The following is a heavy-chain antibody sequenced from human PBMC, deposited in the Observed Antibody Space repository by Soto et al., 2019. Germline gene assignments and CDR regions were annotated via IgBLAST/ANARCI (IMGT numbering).Heavy chain of an antibody. Sequence: QVQLQESGPGLVKPSETLSLTCTVSGGSIANYYCSWFRQPPGKGLEWIGYINYDGYSAYNLSLKXXVXXSMDTSKTQFSLMRESVTATDTAVYYCARPGFGPLHGLVDVWGQGTTVIVSS. V-gene: IGHV4-59*08. CDR1: GGSIANYY. J-gene: IGHJ6*02. D-gene: IGHD3-10*01. CDR2: INYDGYS. CDR3: ARPGFGPLHGLVDV.